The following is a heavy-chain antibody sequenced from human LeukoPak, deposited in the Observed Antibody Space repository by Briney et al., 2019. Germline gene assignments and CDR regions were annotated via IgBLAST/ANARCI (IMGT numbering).Heavy chain of an antibody. CDR3: ARSNRDAFDM. J-gene: IGHJ3*02. D-gene: IGHD2/OR15-2a*01. CDR1: EFTFSSYE. V-gene: IGHV3-48*03. CDR2: VSSSGTTK. Sequence: GGSLRLSCAASEFTFSSYEMNWVRQGPGKGLEWVSYVSSSGTTKYYADSVKGRFTLSRDNAKKSLSLQMNSLRAEDTAIYYCARSNRDAFDMWGQGTVVTVSS.